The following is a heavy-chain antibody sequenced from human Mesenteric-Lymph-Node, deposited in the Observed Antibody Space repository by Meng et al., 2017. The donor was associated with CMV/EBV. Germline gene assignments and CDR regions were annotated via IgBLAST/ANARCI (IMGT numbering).Heavy chain of an antibody. V-gene: IGHV3-74*01. CDR3: AKGGWFGEIYYYYGMDV. D-gene: IGHD3-10*01. CDR2: INSDGSST. Sequence: GGSLRLSCAASGFTFSSYWMHWVRQAPGKGLVWVSRINSDGSSTSYADSVKGRFTISRDNAKNTLYLQMNSLRAEDTAVYYCAKGGWFGEIYYYYGMDVWGQGTTVTVSS. CDR1: GFTFSSYW. J-gene: IGHJ6*02.